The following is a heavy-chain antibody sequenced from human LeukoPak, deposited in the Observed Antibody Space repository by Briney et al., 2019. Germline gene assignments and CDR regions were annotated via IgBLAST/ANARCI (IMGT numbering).Heavy chain of an antibody. D-gene: IGHD5-18*01. J-gene: IGHJ4*02. V-gene: IGHV3-43*01. CDR2: INSDDGST. CDR1: GFTFDSYT. CDR3: AKDEGHSYGPYFDY. Sequence: GGSLRLSCAASGFTFDSYTMHWVRRSPGKGLEWVSLINSDDGSTYYADSVKGRFTISRDNSKNSLYLQMNSLRTEDTAFYYCAKDEGHSYGPYFDYWGQGTLVTVSS.